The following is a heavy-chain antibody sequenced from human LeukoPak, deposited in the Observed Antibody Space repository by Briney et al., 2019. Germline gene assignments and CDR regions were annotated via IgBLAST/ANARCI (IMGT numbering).Heavy chain of an antibody. Sequence: SSETLSRTCTVSGGSISSYYWSWIRQPPGKGLEWIGYIYYSGTTNYNPSLKSRVTISVDTSKNQFSLKLSSVTAADTAVYYCARGVYIAAAQYGYWGQGTLVTVSS. CDR1: GGSISSYY. D-gene: IGHD6-13*01. V-gene: IGHV4-59*01. CDR2: IYYSGTT. J-gene: IGHJ4*02. CDR3: ARGVYIAAAQYGY.